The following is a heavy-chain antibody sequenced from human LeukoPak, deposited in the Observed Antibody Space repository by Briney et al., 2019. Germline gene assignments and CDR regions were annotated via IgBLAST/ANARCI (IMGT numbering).Heavy chain of an antibody. D-gene: IGHD1-26*01. CDR1: GFTFTIYA. CDR3: AKDRPASGPWGYYYVMDV. Sequence: GGSLRLSCAASGFTFTIYAMSWVRQTPGKGLEWVSTISGSGGSTHYADSVKGRFTISRDNSKNTLYLQMNSLRAEDTAVYYCAKDRPASGPWGYYYVMDVWGQGTTVTVFS. J-gene: IGHJ6*02. CDR2: ISGSGGST. V-gene: IGHV3-23*01.